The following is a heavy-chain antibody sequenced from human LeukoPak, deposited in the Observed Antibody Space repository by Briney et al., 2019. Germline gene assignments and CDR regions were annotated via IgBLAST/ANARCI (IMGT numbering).Heavy chain of an antibody. CDR3: AKDIGKSPSAYGGKGPLGY. V-gene: IGHV3-30*02. D-gene: IGHD4-23*01. CDR2: IRYDGSNK. J-gene: IGHJ4*02. Sequence: GESLKISCAASGFTFSSYGMHWVRQAPGKGLEWVAFIRYDGSNKYYADSVKGRFTISRDNSKNTLYLQMNSLRAEDTAVYYCAKDIGKSPSAYGGKGPLGYWGQGTLVTVSS. CDR1: GFTFSSYG.